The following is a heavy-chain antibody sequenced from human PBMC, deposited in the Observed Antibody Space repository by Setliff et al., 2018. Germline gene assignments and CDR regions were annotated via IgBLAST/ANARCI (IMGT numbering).Heavy chain of an antibody. V-gene: IGHV4-4*07. CDR1: GGSISSYY. J-gene: IGHJ6*03. D-gene: IGHD6-19*01. CDR3: AREQWLDPPGYYYMDV. Sequence: ETLSLTCTVSGGSISSYYWSWIRQPAGKGLEWIGHTYIGGSANYNPSLKSRVTMSIDTSKNQFSLKLNSVTAADMAVYYCAREQWLDPPGYYYMDVWAKGTTVTVSS. CDR2: TYIGGSA.